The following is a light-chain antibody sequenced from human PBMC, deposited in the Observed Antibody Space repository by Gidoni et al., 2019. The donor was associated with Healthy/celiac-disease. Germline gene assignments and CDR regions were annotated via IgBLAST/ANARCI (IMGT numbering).Light chain of an antibody. CDR3: QQYNSYSPTWT. CDR1: QSISSG. J-gene: IGKJ1*01. CDR2: KAS. Sequence: DIQMTQSPSTLSASVGDRVTITCRSSQSISSGLAWYQQKPGKAPKLLIYKASSLESGVPSRFSGSGSGTEFTLTISSLQPDDSATYYCQQYNSYSPTWTFGQGTKVEIK. V-gene: IGKV1-5*03.